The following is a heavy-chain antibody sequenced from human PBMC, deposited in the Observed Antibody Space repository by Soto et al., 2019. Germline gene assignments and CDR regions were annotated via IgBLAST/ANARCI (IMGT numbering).Heavy chain of an antibody. V-gene: IGHV4-59*01. Sequence: PSETLSLTCTVSSGYIRNYYWTWIRQPPGKGLEWIGYKYYSGSTNYNPSLKSRVTISVDTSKNQFSLKLSSVTAADTAVYYCARGLRYFDWPWGQGTLVTVSS. CDR2: KYYSGST. CDR1: SGYIRNYY. CDR3: ARGLRYFDWP. J-gene: IGHJ4*02. D-gene: IGHD3-9*01.